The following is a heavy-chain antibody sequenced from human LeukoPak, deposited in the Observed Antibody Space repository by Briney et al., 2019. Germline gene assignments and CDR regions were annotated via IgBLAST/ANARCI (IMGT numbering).Heavy chain of an antibody. Sequence: SETLSLTCTVSGGSISSYYWSWIRQPPGKGLEWIGYIYYSGSTNYNPSLKSRVTISVDTSKNQFSLKLSSVTAADTAVYYCASRDGYNYELDYWGQGNLVTVSS. CDR1: GGSISSYY. D-gene: IGHD5-24*01. CDR2: IYYSGST. V-gene: IGHV4-59*01. CDR3: ASRDGYNYELDY. J-gene: IGHJ4*02.